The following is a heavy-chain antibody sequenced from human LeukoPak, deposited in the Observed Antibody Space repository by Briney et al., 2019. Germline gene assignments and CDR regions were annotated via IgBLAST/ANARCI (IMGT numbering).Heavy chain of an antibody. Sequence: GESPKISCKGSGYSFTSYWIGWVRQMPGKGLEWMGIIYPGDSDTRYSPSFQGQVTISADKSISTAYLQWSSLKASDTAMYYCAGLGDMVRGVINNWFDPWGQGTLVTVSS. CDR1: GYSFTSYW. V-gene: IGHV5-51*01. CDR2: IYPGDSDT. J-gene: IGHJ5*02. CDR3: AGLGDMVRGVINNWFDP. D-gene: IGHD3-10*01.